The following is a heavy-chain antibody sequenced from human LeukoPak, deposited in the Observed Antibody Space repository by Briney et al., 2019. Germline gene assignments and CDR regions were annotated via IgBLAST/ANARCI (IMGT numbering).Heavy chain of an antibody. D-gene: IGHD2-21*02. V-gene: IGHV1-18*01. CDR3: ARVKIAYCGGDCYWVPDY. CDR1: GYTFTSYG. CDR2: ISAYNGNT. J-gene: IGHJ4*02. Sequence: GASVKVSCKASGYTFTSYGISWVRQAPGQGLEWMGWISAYNGNTNYAQKLQGRVTMTTDTSTSTTYMELRNLRSDDTAVYYCARVKIAYCGGDCYWVPDYWGQGTLVTVSS.